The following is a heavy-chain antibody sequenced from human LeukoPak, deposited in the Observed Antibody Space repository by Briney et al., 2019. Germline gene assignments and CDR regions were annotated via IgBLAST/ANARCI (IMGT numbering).Heavy chain of an antibody. V-gene: IGHV4-30-2*01. Sequence: SQTLPLTCAVSGGSISSGGYSWSWIRQPPGKGLEWIGYIYHSGSTYYNPSLKSRVTISVDRSKNQFSLKLSSMTAADTAVYYCARAILVTTSHGYYYYYGMDVWGQGTTVTVSS. D-gene: IGHD4-17*01. CDR1: GGSISSGGYS. J-gene: IGHJ6*02. CDR3: ARAILVTTSHGYYYYYGMDV. CDR2: IYHSGST.